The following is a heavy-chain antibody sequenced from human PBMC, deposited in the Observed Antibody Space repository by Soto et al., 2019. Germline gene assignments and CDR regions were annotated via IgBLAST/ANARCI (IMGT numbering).Heavy chain of an antibody. D-gene: IGHD6-6*01. CDR2: ISWNSGSI. V-gene: IGHV3-9*01. J-gene: IGHJ6*02. Sequence: GGSLRLSCEASGFTFDDYAMNWVRQAPGKGLEWVSGISWNSGSIGYADSDKVRFTISRENAKNSLYLQMNSQRAEDTALYYCAKEGGGSSSSWYYYYGMDVWGQGTTVTVSS. CDR1: GFTFDDYA. CDR3: AKEGGGSSSSWYYYYGMDV.